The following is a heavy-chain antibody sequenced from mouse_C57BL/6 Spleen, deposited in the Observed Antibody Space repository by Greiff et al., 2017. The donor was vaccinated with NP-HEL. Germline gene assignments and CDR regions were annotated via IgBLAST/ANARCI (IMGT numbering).Heavy chain of an antibody. V-gene: IGHV1-82*01. Sequence: VQLLQSGPELVKPGASVKISCKASGYAFSSSWMNWVKQRPGKGLEWIGWIYPGDGDTNYNGKFKGKATLTADKSSSTACMQLSSLASEDSAVYFCASSHYYGSREVDYWGQGTTLTVSS. J-gene: IGHJ2*01. CDR2: IYPGDGDT. CDR3: ASSHYYGSREVDY. D-gene: IGHD1-1*01. CDR1: GYAFSSSW.